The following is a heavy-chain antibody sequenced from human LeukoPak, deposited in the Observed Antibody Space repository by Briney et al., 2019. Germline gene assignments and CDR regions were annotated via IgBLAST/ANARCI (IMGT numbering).Heavy chain of an antibody. D-gene: IGHD1-26*01. V-gene: IGHV4-34*01. CDR3: ARARGVGATIYDY. Sequence: IGEINHSGSTNYNPSLKSRVTISVDTSKNQFSLKLSSVTAADTAVYYCARARGVGATIYDYWGQGTLVTVSS. CDR2: INHSGST. J-gene: IGHJ4*02.